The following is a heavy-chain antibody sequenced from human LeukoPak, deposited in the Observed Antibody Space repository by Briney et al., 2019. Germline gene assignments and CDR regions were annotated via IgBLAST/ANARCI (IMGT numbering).Heavy chain of an antibody. D-gene: IGHD3-22*01. CDR3: AKEGVEIDYDSSGYWPNY. Sequence: PGGSLRLSCAASGFTFSSYWMSWVRQAPGKGLEWVSAISGSGGSTYYADSVKGRFTISRDNSKNTLYLQMNSLRAEDTAVYYCAKEGVEIDYDSSGYWPNYWGQGTLVTVSS. J-gene: IGHJ4*02. CDR2: ISGSGGST. V-gene: IGHV3-23*01. CDR1: GFTFSSYW.